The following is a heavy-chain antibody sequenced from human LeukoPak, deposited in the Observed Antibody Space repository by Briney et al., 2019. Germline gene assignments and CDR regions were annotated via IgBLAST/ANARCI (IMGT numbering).Heavy chain of an antibody. CDR1: GFTFSSYA. CDR3: AKDYYYDSSGYSFDY. D-gene: IGHD3-22*01. V-gene: IGHV3-23*01. CDR2: ISGSGGST. Sequence: PGGSLRLSCAASGFTFSSYAMSWVRQAPGKGLEWVSAISGSGGSTYYADSVKGRFTISRDNSKNTLYLQMNSLRAEDTAVYYCAKDYYYDSSGYSFDYWSQGTLVTVSS. J-gene: IGHJ4*02.